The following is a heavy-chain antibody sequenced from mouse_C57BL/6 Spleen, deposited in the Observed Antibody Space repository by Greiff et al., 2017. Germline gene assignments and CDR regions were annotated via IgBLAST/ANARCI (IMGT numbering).Heavy chain of an antibody. Sequence: EVQRVESGGGLVKPGGSLKLSCAASGFTFSSYAMSWVRQTPEKRLEWVATISDGGSYTYYPDNVKGRFTISRDNAKNNLYLQMSHLKSEDTAMYYCSKRDYSNSFAYWGQGTLVTVSA. CDR2: ISDGGSYT. D-gene: IGHD2-5*01. CDR1: GFTFSSYA. J-gene: IGHJ3*01. CDR3: SKRDYSNSFAY. V-gene: IGHV5-4*03.